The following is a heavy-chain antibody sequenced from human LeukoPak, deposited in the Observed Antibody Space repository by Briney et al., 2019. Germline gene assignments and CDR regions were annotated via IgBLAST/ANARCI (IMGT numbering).Heavy chain of an antibody. CDR3: ATHSPQNNTSWYYYYYMDV. CDR1: GYTFTGYY. D-gene: IGHD1/OR15-1a*01. V-gene: IGHV1-2*02. J-gene: IGHJ6*03. CDR2: INPNSGGT. Sequence: ASVKVSCKASGYTFTGYYMHWVRQAPGQGLEWMGWINPNSGGTNYAQKFQGRVTMTRDTSISTAYMELSRLRSDDTAVYYCATHSPQNNTSWYYYYYMDVWGKGTTVTVSS.